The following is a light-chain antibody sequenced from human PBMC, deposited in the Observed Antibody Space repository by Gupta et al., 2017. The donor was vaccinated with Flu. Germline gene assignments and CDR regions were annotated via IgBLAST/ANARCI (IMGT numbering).Light chain of an antibody. CDR1: SSDVGGYNF. Sequence: SITISCTGTSSDVGGYNFVSWFQQHPGKAPKLMIYDVTDRPSGVSNRFSGSKSGNTASLTISGLQTEDEADYYCTSYTSISTYVFGTGTKVIVL. CDR2: DVT. V-gene: IGLV2-14*04. CDR3: TSYTSISTYV. J-gene: IGLJ1*01.